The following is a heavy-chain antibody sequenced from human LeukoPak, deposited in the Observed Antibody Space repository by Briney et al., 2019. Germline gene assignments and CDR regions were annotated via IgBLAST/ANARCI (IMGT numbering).Heavy chain of an antibody. CDR3: ATASSGLFY. CDR1: GLTFSNAW. D-gene: IGHD3-16*01. V-gene: IGHV3-15*01. J-gene: IGHJ4*02. Sequence: GESLRLSCAASGLTFSNAWMSWVRQAPGEGLEWVGRIKRKTDCETTEYVAPVKGRFTISRDDSKNTLYLQMNSLKTEDTGVYYCATASSGLFYWGQGTLVTVSS. CDR2: IKRKTDCETT.